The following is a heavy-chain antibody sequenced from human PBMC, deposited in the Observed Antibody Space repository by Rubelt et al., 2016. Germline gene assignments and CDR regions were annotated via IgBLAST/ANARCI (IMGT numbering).Heavy chain of an antibody. CDR3: AREVYCGGDCYSEDAFDI. J-gene: IGHJ3*02. V-gene: IGHV4-34*01. CDR2: INHSGRT. CDR1: GGSFSGYY. Sequence: QVQLQQWGAGLLKPSETLSLTCAVYGGSFSGYYWSWIRQPPGKGLEWIGEINHSGRTNYNRSLKSRVTISVDTSKNQFSRKLSSVTAADTAVYYCAREVYCGGDCYSEDAFDIWGQGTMVTVSS. D-gene: IGHD2-21*02.